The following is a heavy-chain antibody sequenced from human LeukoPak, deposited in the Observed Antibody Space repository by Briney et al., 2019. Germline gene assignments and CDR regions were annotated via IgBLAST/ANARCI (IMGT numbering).Heavy chain of an antibody. D-gene: IGHD6-13*01. CDR1: GYTFTGYY. CDR2: ISAYNGNT. Sequence: GASVKVSCKASGYTFTGYYMHWVRQAPGQGLEWMGWISAYNGNTNYAQKLQGRVTMTTDTSTSTAYMELRSLRSDDTAVYYCARDSPGIAFHKWDYYYYGMDVWGQGTTVTVSS. V-gene: IGHV1-18*04. CDR3: ARDSPGIAFHKWDYYYYGMDV. J-gene: IGHJ6*02.